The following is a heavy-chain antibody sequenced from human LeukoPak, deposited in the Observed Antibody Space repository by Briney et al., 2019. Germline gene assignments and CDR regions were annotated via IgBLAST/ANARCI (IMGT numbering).Heavy chain of an antibody. Sequence: GGSLRLSCAASGFTFSTYAMNWVRQAPGKGLEWVSTISASGGNTYHADSVKGRFTIPRDNSDYTVYIQMNSLRAEDTALYYCAKELAVTDVGTTFDVWGPGTMVTVSS. V-gene: IGHV3-23*01. CDR1: GFTFSTYA. CDR3: AKELAVTDVGTTFDV. D-gene: IGHD3/OR15-3a*01. CDR2: ISASGGNT. J-gene: IGHJ3*01.